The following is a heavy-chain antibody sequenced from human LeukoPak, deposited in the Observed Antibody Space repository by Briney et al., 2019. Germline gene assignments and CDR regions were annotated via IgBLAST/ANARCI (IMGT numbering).Heavy chain of an antibody. CDR2: ISGSGGST. CDR1: GFTFSSYA. D-gene: IGHD1-1*01. V-gene: IGHV3-23*01. J-gene: IGHJ4*02. CDR3: AKDRNWNDGPDY. Sequence: SGGSLRLSCAASGFTFSSYAMSWVRQAPGKGLEWVSAISGSGGSTYYADSVKGRFTISRDNSKNTLYLQMNSLRAEDTAVYYCAKDRNWNDGPDYWGQGTLVTVSS.